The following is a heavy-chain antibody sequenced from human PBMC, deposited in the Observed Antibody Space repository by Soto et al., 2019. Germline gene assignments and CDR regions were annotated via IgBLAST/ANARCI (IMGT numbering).Heavy chain of an antibody. Sequence: SVKVSCKASGGTFNSYSINWVRQAPGQGLEWMGRIIPLLGVPNYAQKFQGRVTITADTSTSTSYMELSSLRSEDSAVYYCARPVDYYDTSGFYYWGQGTPVTVSS. V-gene: IGHV1-69*02. CDR3: ARPVDYYDTSGFYY. CDR1: GGTFNSYS. J-gene: IGHJ4*02. CDR2: IIPLLGVP. D-gene: IGHD3-22*01.